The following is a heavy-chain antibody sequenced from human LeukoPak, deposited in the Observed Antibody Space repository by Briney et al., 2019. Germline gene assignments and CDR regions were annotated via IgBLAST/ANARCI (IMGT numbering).Heavy chain of an antibody. CDR3: ARHSGWSFFDY. Sequence: SETLSLTCTVSGGSISSSSYYWGWIRQPPGKGLKWIGSIYYSGSTYYNPSLKSRVTISVDTSKNQFSLKLSSVTAADTAVYYCARHSGWSFFDYWGQGTLVTVSS. CDR1: GGSISSSSYY. J-gene: IGHJ4*02. D-gene: IGHD6-19*01. CDR2: IYYSGST. V-gene: IGHV4-39*01.